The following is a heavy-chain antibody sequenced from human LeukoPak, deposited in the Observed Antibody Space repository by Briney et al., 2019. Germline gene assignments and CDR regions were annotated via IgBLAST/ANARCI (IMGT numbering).Heavy chain of an antibody. J-gene: IGHJ4*02. CDR1: GFTFSSYS. D-gene: IGHD3-3*01. Sequence: GGSLRLSCAASGFTFSSYSMNWVRQAPGKGLEWVSSISSSSSYIYYADSVKGRFTISRDNSKNTLYLQMNSLRAEDTAVYYCVKVAGLLGAPYFFDYWGQGTLVTVSS. V-gene: IGHV3-21*04. CDR3: VKVAGLLGAPYFFDY. CDR2: ISSSSSYI.